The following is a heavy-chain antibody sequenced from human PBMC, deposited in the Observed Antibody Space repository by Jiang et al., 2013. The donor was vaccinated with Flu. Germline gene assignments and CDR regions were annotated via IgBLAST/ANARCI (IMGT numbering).Heavy chain of an antibody. V-gene: IGHV3-21*01. D-gene: IGHD3-10*01. Sequence: GFTFSSYSMNWVRQAPGKGLEWVSSISSSSSYIYYADSVKGRFTISRDNAKNSLYLQMNSLRAEDTAVYYCARDRWVVSGRDAFDIWGQGTMVTVSS. J-gene: IGHJ3*02. CDR2: ISSSSSYI. CDR1: GFTFSSYS. CDR3: ARDRWVVSGRDAFDI.